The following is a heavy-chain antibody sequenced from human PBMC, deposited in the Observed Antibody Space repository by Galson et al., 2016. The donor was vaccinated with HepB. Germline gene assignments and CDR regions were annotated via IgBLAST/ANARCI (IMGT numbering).Heavy chain of an antibody. J-gene: IGHJ4*02. CDR3: ARERNYYDSSGYYYDYFDY. D-gene: IGHD3-22*01. CDR1: GFTFSSYS. V-gene: IGHV3-21*01. Sequence: SLRLSCAVSGFTFSSYSMNWVRQAPGKGLEWVSSIASNSRYIHYADSVKGRFTMSRDNAKNSLCLQMNSLRAEDTAVYYCARERNYYDSSGYYYDYFDYWGQGTLVTVSS. CDR2: IASNSRYI.